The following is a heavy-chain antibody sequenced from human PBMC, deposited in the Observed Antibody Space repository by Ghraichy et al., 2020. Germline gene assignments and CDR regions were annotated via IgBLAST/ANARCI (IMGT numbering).Heavy chain of an antibody. CDR2: VYSSGGY. CDR3: ARRNPGVAAALDY. Sequence: SETLSLTCTVSGGSLNSDSCYWGWIRQPPGKGLEWIGSVYSSGGYFYSPSLKSRVTISLDTSRSQFSLQLSSVTAADTSLYFCARRNPGVAAALDYWGQGTLVTVSS. J-gene: IGHJ4*02. D-gene: IGHD3-10*01. V-gene: IGHV4-39*01. CDR1: GGSLNSDSCY.